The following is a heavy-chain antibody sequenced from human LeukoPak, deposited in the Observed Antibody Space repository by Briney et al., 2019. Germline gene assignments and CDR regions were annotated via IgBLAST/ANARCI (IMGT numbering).Heavy chain of an antibody. V-gene: IGHV4-39*07. D-gene: IGHD2-21*02. CDR3: ARQVDGDCYPFDY. CDR2: IFYSGNT. CDR1: SGSISSSSYY. Sequence: SETLSLTCSVSSGSISSSSYYWGWVRQPPGKGLEWIGSIFYSGNTYYNPSLESRVTISVDTSKNQFSLKMSSVTAADTAVYYCARQVDGDCYPFDYWGQGTLVTVSS. J-gene: IGHJ4*02.